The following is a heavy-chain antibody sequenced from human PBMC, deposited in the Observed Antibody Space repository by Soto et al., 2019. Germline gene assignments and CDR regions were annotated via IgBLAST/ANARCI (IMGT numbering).Heavy chain of an antibody. V-gene: IGHV4-30-4*01. CDR3: AINSYGYILYDS. D-gene: IGHD5-18*01. Sequence: QVQLQESGPGLVKPSQTLSLTCTVSGGSISSGDYYWSWIRQPPGKGLEWIGYIYYSGSTYYNPSLQSRVTISVDTFKHQFSLKLSSVTAADTAVYYCAINSYGYILYDSWGQGTLVTVSS. CDR2: IYYSGST. CDR1: GGSISSGDYY. J-gene: IGHJ4*02.